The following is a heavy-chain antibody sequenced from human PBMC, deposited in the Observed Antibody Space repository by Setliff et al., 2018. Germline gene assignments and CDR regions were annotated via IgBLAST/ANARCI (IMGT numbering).Heavy chain of an antibody. D-gene: IGHD1-26*01. Sequence: PSETLSLTCTVYGGSFTNYYWGWIRQSPGKGLEWIGEINHSGSTNYNPSLKSRVTMSLDASKNQFSLKLTSVTAADTALYFCARDNTILGATDYWGQGALVTVSS. V-gene: IGHV4-34*01. J-gene: IGHJ4*02. CDR2: INHSGST. CDR1: GGSFTNYY. CDR3: ARDNTILGATDY.